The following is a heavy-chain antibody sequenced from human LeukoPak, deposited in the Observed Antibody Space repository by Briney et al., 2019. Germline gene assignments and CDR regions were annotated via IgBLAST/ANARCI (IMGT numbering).Heavy chain of an antibody. J-gene: IGHJ6*03. Sequence: GGSLRLSCAASGFTFSSYSMNWVRQAPGKGLEWVSYISSSSSTIYYADSVKGRFTISRDNAKNSLYLQMNSLRAEDTAVYYCARDRLLRIYYMDVWGKGTTVTVSS. CDR3: ARDRLLRIYYMDV. CDR1: GFTFSSYS. V-gene: IGHV3-48*01. CDR2: ISSSSSTI. D-gene: IGHD2-21*02.